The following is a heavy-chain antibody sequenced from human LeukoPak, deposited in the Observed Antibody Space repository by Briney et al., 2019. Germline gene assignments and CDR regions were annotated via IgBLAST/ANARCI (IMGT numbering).Heavy chain of an antibody. CDR3: AKVFEANYGDFEFDY. CDR1: EFTFSGYW. CDR2: ISGSGGST. D-gene: IGHD4-17*01. Sequence: GGSLRLSCAASEFTFSGYWMHWVRQAPGKGLEWVSAISGSGGSTYYADPVKGRFTISRDNSKNTLYLQMNSLRAEDTAIYYCAKVFEANYGDFEFDYWGQGTLVTVSS. J-gene: IGHJ4*02. V-gene: IGHV3-23*01.